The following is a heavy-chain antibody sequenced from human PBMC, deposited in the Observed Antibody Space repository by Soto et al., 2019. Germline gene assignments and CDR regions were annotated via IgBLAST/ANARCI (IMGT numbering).Heavy chain of an antibody. V-gene: IGHV4-59*01. J-gene: IGHJ6*02. CDR1: GGSIRGYY. CDR2: MYNTGST. D-gene: IGHD2-21*02. Sequence: SETLSLTCTVSGGSIRGYYWSWIRQPPGKGLEWIGYMYNTGSTVYNPSFKSRVTISVDTSKNQFSLKLNSVTAADTAVYYCARDLWGYCGTDCYPLDVWGQGTTVS. CDR3: ARDLWGYCGTDCYPLDV.